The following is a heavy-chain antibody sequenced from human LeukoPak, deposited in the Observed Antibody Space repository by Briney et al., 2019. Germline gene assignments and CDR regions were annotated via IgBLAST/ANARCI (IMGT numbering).Heavy chain of an antibody. Sequence: GASVKVSCKASGYTFTSYGISWVRQAPGQGLEWMGWISAYNGNTNYAQKLQGRVTMTTDTSTSTAYMELRSLRSDDTAVYYCARGFSCARDPRCYYDSSGYYPGDYWGQGTLVTVSS. CDR2: ISAYNGNT. CDR1: GYTFTSYG. V-gene: IGHV1-18*01. J-gene: IGHJ4*02. D-gene: IGHD3-22*01. CDR3: ARGFSCARDPRCYYDSSGYYPGDY.